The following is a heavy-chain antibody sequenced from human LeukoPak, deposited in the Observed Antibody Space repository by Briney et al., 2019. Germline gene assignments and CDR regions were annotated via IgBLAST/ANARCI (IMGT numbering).Heavy chain of an antibody. Sequence: ASAKVSCKVSGYTLTELSMHWVRQAPGKGLEWMGGFDPEDGETIYAQKFQGRVTMTEDTSTDTAYMELSSLRSEDTAVHYCATSPRGYIAAAGTRWGQGTLVTVSS. J-gene: IGHJ4*02. CDR3: ATSPRGYIAAAGTR. CDR2: FDPEDGET. V-gene: IGHV1-24*01. D-gene: IGHD6-13*01. CDR1: GYTLTELS.